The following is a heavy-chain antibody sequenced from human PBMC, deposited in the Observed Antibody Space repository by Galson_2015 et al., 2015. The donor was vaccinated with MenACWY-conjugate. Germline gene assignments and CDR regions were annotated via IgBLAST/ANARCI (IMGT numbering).Heavy chain of an antibody. D-gene: IGHD6-19*01. CDR3: AKGGWIDY. CDR1: GFAFSTYV. CDR2: ISAGGDNT. Sequence: SLRLSCAASGFAFSTYVMTWVRQAPGKGLEWVSAISAGGDNTYYADSVKGRFTISRDNSKNTLYLQMNSLRAEDTAVYSCAKGGWIDYWGQGTLVTVSS. V-gene: IGHV3-23*01. J-gene: IGHJ4*02.